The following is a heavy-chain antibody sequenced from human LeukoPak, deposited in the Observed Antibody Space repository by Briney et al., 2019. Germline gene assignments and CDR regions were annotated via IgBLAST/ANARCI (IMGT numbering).Heavy chain of an antibody. CDR2: MNPNSGNT. CDR3: ATGEWDSSGYYSGY. D-gene: IGHD3-22*01. CDR1: GYTFTSYD. J-gene: IGHJ4*02. Sequence: ASVKVSCKASGYTFTSYDINWVQQATGQGLEWMGWMNPNSGNTGYAQKFQGRVTMTRNTSISTAYMELSSLRSEDTAVYYCATGEWDSSGYYSGYWGQGTLVTVSS. V-gene: IGHV1-8*01.